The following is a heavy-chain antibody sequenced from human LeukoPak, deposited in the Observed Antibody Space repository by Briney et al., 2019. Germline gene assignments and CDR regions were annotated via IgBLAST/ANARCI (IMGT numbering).Heavy chain of an antibody. D-gene: IGHD3-3*01. CDR3: ARERDDYYFDY. CDR2: ISRSGTII. Sequence: PGGSLRLSCTASGFIFSSYNMNWVRQAPGKGLEWVSYISRSGTIISYADSVKGRFTISRDNAKNSLYLQMNSLRAEDTAVYYCARERDDYYFDYWGQGTLVTVSS. CDR1: GFIFSSYN. V-gene: IGHV3-48*04. J-gene: IGHJ4*02.